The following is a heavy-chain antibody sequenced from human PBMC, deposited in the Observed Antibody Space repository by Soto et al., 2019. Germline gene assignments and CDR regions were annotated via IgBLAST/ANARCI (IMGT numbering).Heavy chain of an antibody. D-gene: IGHD3-22*01. V-gene: IGHV3-30-3*01. CDR2: ISYDGSNK. Sequence: QVQLVESGGGVVQPGRSLRLSCAASGFTFSSYAMHWVRQAPGKGLEWVAVISYDGSNKYYADSVKGRFTISRDNSKNTLYLQMNSLRAEDTAVYYCARDRHDYYDSSGYCPHCFDYWGQGTLVTVSS. CDR1: GFTFSSYA. J-gene: IGHJ4*02. CDR3: ARDRHDYYDSSGYCPHCFDY.